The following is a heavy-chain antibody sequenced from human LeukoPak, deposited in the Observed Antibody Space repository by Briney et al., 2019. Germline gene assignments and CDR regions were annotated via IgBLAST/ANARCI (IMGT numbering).Heavy chain of an antibody. J-gene: IGHJ4*02. V-gene: IGHV3-23*01. CDR3: AKDLVLDIVVIPAAIDY. CDR1: GFTFSIFA. Sequence: PVGSLRLSCAASGFTFSIFAMSWVRHAPGKGVEWVSAIGGSGGSTFYADSVNGRFTISRDNSKNTLYLQMHSLSAEDTAVYYCAKDLVLDIVVIPAAIDYWGQGTLVTVSS. D-gene: IGHD2-2*01. CDR2: IGGSGGST.